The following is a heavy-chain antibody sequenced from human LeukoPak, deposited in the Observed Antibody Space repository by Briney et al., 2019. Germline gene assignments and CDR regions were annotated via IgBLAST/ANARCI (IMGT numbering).Heavy chain of an antibody. CDR1: GFTFSNYW. V-gene: IGHV3-7*01. CDR3: ARVGPQVYCTGDCRNDGFDI. Sequence: GGSLRLSCAASGFTFSNYWMTWVRQAPGKGLEWVANINLDGSEKYYVGSVKGRFTISREDAKNSLYLQMDSLRAEDTAVYYCARVGPQVYCTGDCRNDGFDIWGQGTMVTVSS. D-gene: IGHD2-8*02. J-gene: IGHJ3*02. CDR2: INLDGSEK.